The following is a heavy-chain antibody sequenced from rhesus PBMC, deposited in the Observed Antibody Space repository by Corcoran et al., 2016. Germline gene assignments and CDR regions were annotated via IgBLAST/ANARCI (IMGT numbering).Heavy chain of an antibody. CDR2: IYGSSGST. D-gene: IGHD6-31*01. Sequence: QVQLQESGPGVVKPSETLSLTCAVSGGSISSGYDWSWIRQPPGKGLEWIGYIYGSSGSTNYNPSLKNRVTISKDASKNQFSLKLSSVTAADTAVYYCARGGAAAGWTIFDYWGQGVLVTVSS. V-gene: IGHV4-76*01. CDR1: GGSISSGYD. J-gene: IGHJ4*01. CDR3: ARGGAAAGWTIFDY.